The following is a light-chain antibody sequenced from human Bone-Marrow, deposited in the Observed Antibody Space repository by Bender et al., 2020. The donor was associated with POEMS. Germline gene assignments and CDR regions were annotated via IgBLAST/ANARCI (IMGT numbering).Light chain of an antibody. V-gene: IGLV2-14*03. CDR2: DVS. J-gene: IGLJ3*02. CDR3: CSFAGSGWV. Sequence: QSALTQPASVSGSPGQSITISCTGTSNDVGSYNYVSWYQQYPGKAPKVMIYDVSNRPSGVSNRFSGSKYGNTASLTISGLQAEDEADYYCCSFAGSGWVFGGGTKLSVL. CDR1: SNDVGSYNY.